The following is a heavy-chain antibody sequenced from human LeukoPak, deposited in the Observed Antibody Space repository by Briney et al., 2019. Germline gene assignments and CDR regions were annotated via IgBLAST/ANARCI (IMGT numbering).Heavy chain of an antibody. CDR1: GGTFSSYA. CDR3: ARAGKSGIAAAGTSYYYYYMDV. D-gene: IGHD6-13*01. J-gene: IGHJ6*03. Sequence: ASVKVSCKASGGTFSSYAISWVRQAPGQGLEWMGGIIPIFGTANYAQKFQGRVTITADKSTSTAYMELSSLRSEDTAVYYCARAGKSGIAAAGTSYYYYYMDVWGKGTTVTVSS. V-gene: IGHV1-69*06. CDR2: IIPIFGTA.